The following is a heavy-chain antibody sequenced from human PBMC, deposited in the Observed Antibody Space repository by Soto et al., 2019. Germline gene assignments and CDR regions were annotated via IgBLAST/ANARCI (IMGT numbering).Heavy chain of an antibody. J-gene: IGHJ5*02. Sequence: EVQLVESGGGLVQPGGSLRLSCAASGFTFSGYWMHWVRQAPGKGPVWVSNINGDASTTNYADSVKGRFTFSRDNAKSTLYLQMNSLRAEDTAVYYCTRGLSSSSSWCQGTRVTVSS. D-gene: IGHD6-6*01. CDR1: GFTFSGYW. CDR3: TRGLSSSSS. CDR2: INGDASTT. V-gene: IGHV3-74*01.